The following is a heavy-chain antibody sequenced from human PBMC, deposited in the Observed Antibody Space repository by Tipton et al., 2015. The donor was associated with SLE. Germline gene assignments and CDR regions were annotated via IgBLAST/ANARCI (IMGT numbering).Heavy chain of an antibody. CDR1: GGSISSSSYY. V-gene: IGHV4-39*07. D-gene: IGHD4-11*01. Sequence: LRLSCTVSGGSISSSSYYWGWIRHPPGKGLEWIGIIYYSGITYHNPYLKSRVTISVGTSKNQFSLKLSTVTAADTAVYYCESRPTVSTRSGHDYYGMDGWGQGTKVTVSS. CDR3: ESRPTVSTRSGHDYYGMDG. J-gene: IGHJ6*02. CDR2: IYYSGIT.